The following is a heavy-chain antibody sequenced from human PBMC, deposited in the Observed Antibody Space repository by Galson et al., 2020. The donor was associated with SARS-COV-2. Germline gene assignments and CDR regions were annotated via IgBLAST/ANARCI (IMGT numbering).Heavy chain of an antibody. Sequence: SATLSLTCTVSGYSVSTTNYWGWVRQPPGRGLEWIGRVYPRGTTYYNPSLKSRVTISVDPSKNQYSRRLDSVTAADTALYYCARQGVNMKVLVTVPGWYFDLWGRGTLVTVSS. J-gene: IGHJ2*01. V-gene: IGHV4-38-2*02. CDR3: ARQGVNMKVLVTVPGWYFDL. CDR1: GYSVSTTNY. CDR2: VYPRGTT. D-gene: IGHD3-22*01.